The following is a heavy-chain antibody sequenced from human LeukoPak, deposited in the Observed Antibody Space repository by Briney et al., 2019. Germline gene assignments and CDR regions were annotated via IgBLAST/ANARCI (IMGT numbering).Heavy chain of an antibody. CDR3: ARGPSITIFGVVITPGDYYYGMDV. D-gene: IGHD3-3*01. CDR2: MNPNSGNT. Sequence: ASVKASCKASGYTFTSYDINWVRQATGQGLEWMGWMNPNSGNTGYAQKFQGRVTMTRNTSISTAYMELSSLRSEDTAVYYCARGPSITIFGVVITPGDYYYGMDVWGQGTTVTVSS. V-gene: IGHV1-8*01. J-gene: IGHJ6*02. CDR1: GYTFTSYD.